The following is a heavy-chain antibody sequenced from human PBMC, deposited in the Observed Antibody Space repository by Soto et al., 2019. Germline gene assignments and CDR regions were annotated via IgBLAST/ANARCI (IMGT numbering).Heavy chain of an antibody. CDR1: GFTFSSYW. J-gene: IGHJ4*02. CDR3: ARNPVIDYGVYLYYFDY. Sequence: PGGSLRLSCAASGFTFSSYWMSWVRQAPGKGLEWVANIKQDGSEKYYVDSVKGRFTISRDNAKNSLYLQMNSLRAEDTAVYYCARNPVIDYGVYLYYFDYWGQGTLVTVSS. D-gene: IGHD4-17*01. CDR2: IKQDGSEK. V-gene: IGHV3-7*01.